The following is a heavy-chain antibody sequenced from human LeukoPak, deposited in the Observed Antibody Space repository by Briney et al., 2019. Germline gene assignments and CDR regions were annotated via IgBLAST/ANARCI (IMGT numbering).Heavy chain of an antibody. CDR1: GFTFSSSA. Sequence: GGSLRLSCAASGFTFSSSAMSWVRQAPGKGLEWVSGTSDRGDYTYYADSVKGRFTISRDTSKNTLYLQMNSLRAEDTALYFCAKKAQYDGHYPLDYWGQGTLVTVSA. D-gene: IGHD4/OR15-4a*01. CDR3: AKKAQYDGHYPLDY. V-gene: IGHV3-23*01. CDR2: TSDRGDYT. J-gene: IGHJ4*02.